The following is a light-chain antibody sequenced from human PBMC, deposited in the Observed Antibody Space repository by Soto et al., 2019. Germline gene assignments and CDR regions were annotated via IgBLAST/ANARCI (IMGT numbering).Light chain of an antibody. J-gene: IGLJ1*01. CDR1: SSNIGSNY. CDR3: SSYTSSSTLYV. CDR2: RKN. Sequence: QAVVTQPPSASGTPGQRVTISCSGSSSNIGSNYVYWYQQLPGTAPKLLIYRKNQRPSGVPDRFSGSKSGTSASLTISGLQAEDEADYYCSSYTSSSTLYVFGTGTKVTVL. V-gene: IGLV1-47*01.